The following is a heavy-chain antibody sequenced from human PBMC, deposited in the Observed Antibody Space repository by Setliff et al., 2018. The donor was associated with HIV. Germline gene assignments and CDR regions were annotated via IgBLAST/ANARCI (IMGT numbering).Heavy chain of an antibody. Sequence: SETLSLTCAVSGYSISSGYYWGWIRQPPGKGLEWVGSIYHSGTTYYNPSLKSRVTISVDTSKSQFSLRLNSVTAADTAVYFCARGPIAAAGNSWGQGTLVTVSS. CDR3: ARGPIAAAGNS. J-gene: IGHJ4*02. D-gene: IGHD6-13*01. CDR1: GYSISSGYY. V-gene: IGHV4-38-2*01. CDR2: IYHSGTT.